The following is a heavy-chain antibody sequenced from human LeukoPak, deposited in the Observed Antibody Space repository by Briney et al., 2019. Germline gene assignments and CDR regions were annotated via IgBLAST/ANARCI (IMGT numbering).Heavy chain of an antibody. CDR1: GGSFSCYY. J-gene: IGHJ4*02. V-gene: IGHV4-34*12. D-gene: IGHD1-26*01. CDR3: ERHLSGSYSFDY. CDR2: IFYSGST. Sequence: PSETLALTCAVYGGSFSCYYWSWVRQPPGKGLEWIGQIFYSGSTNYNPSLKSRVTLSLDTSKNHFSLKLSSVTAEDTAVYYCERHLSGSYSFDYWGQGTLVTVSS.